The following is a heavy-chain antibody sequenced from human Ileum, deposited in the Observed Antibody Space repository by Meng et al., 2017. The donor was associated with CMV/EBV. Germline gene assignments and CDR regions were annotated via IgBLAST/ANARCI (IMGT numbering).Heavy chain of an antibody. CDR2: VTRSGST. V-gene: IGHV4-34*01. CDR3: ARGSSQVWELLHY. D-gene: IGHD1-26*01. CDR1: GGSFSSYH. Sequence: QVQLKQCGACLLEPSETRTLICAVYGGSFSSYHWTWIRQPPGKGLEWIGEVTRSGSTNYNPSLKSRLIISLDTSTNQFSLKLNSVTAADTAIYYCARGSSQVWELLHYWGQGTLVTVSS. J-gene: IGHJ4*02.